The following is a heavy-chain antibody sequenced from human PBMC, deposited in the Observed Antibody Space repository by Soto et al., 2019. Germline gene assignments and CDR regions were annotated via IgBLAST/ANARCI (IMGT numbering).Heavy chain of an antibody. D-gene: IGHD3-3*01. CDR2: INHSGST. V-gene: IGHV4-34*01. Sequence: SETLSLTCAVYGGSFSGYYWSWIRQPPGKGLEWIGEINHSGSTNYNPSLKSRVTISVDTSKNQFSLKLSSVTAADTAVYYCARVDKRFFLARKGMDVWGQGTTVTVSS. CDR3: ARVDKRFFLARKGMDV. CDR1: GGSFSGYY. J-gene: IGHJ6*02.